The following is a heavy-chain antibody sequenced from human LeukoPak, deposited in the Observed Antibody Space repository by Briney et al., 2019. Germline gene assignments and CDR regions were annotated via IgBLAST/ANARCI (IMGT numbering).Heavy chain of an antibody. CDR3: ARWPGPRWFGDYYFDY. CDR2: ISAYNGNT. CDR1: GYTFTSYG. V-gene: IGHV1-18*01. Sequence: ASVKVSCKASGYTFTSYGISWVRQAPGQGLEWMGWISAYNGNTNYAQKLQGRVTMTTDTSTSTAYMKLRSLRSDDTAVYYCARWPGPRWFGDYYFDYWGQGTLVTVSS. J-gene: IGHJ4*02. D-gene: IGHD3-10*01.